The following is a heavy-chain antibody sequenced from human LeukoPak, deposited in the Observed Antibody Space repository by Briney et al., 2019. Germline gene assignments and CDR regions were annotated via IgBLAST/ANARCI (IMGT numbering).Heavy chain of an antibody. D-gene: IGHD1-26*01. V-gene: IGHV3-66*02. Sequence: PGGSLRLSCVTSGFSVSSGYMTRARQAPGKGLEWVSLLYSDDSTYNADSVKGRFTISRDRSRNTLYLQMDSLRPEDTGIYYCARDPWLGSTTLHWGQGILVTVSS. CDR3: ARDPWLGSTTLH. J-gene: IGHJ4*02. CDR1: GFSVSSGY. CDR2: LYSDDST.